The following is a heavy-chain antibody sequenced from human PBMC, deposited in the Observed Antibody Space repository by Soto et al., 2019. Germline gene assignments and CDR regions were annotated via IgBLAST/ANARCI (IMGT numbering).Heavy chain of an antibody. CDR2: ISGGIGST. J-gene: IGHJ4*02. D-gene: IGHD3-10*01. Sequence: GGSLRLSCVASGFSFGTYAMTWVRQVPGKGLEWVSTISGGIGSTFYADSVKGRFTISRDDSKSVAYLQMNSLKTEDTAVYYCARSGYYSGSGSYYFGRDFDSWGQGTLVTVSS. CDR1: GFSFGTYA. CDR3: ARSGYYSGSGSYYFGRDFDS. V-gene: IGHV3-23*01.